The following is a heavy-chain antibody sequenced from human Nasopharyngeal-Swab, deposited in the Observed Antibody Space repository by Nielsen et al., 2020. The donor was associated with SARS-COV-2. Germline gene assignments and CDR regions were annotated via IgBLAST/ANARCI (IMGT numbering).Heavy chain of an antibody. D-gene: IGHD1-7*01. CDR1: GYTFTSYG. Sequence: ASVKVSCKASGYTFTSYGISWVRQAPGQGFEWMGWISAYNGNTNYAQKLQGRVTMTTDTSTSTAYMELRSLRPDDTAVYYCARRELELRGYYYYYMDVWGKGTTVTVSS. CDR2: ISAYNGNT. V-gene: IGHV1-18*01. CDR3: ARRELELRGYYYYYMDV. J-gene: IGHJ6*03.